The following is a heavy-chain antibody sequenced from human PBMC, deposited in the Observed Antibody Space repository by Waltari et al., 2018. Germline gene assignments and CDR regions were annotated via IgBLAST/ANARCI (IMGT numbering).Heavy chain of an antibody. CDR2: INENGRTI. CDR3: ARDFGGRNDY. D-gene: IGHD2-15*01. J-gene: IGHJ4*02. V-gene: IGHV3-74*01. CDR1: GFTVSSTC. Sequence: EVLVVESGGGLVQPGGSLRLSCAASGFTVSSTCRHWVRQAPGKGLEWVSRINENGRTINYAGSVRGRFTISRDNTKNMLYLQMSSLRAEDTAIYYCARDFGGRNDYWGQGTLVTVSS.